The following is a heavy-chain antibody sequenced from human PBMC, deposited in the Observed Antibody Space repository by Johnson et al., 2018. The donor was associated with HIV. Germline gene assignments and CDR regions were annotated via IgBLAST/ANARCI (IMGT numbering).Heavy chain of an antibody. CDR1: GFTFSSYA. J-gene: IGHJ3*02. V-gene: IGHV3-30*14. CDR2: ISYAGSNK. D-gene: IGHD5-24*01. Sequence: QMQLVESGGGVVQPGRSLRLSCAASGFTFSSYAMHWVRQAPGKGLEWVAVISYAGSNKYYADSVKGRFTISRDNSKNTLYLQMNSLRAEDTAVYYCALRDGYNYELDPVRHLDIWGQGTMVTVSS. CDR3: ALRDGYNYELDPVRHLDI.